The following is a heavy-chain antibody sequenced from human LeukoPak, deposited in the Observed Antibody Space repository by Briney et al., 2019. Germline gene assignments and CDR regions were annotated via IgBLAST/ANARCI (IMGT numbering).Heavy chain of an antibody. CDR1: GFTFDDYA. Sequence: GGSLRLSCAASGFTFDDYAMHWVRQAPGKGLEWVSGISWSSGSIVYADSVKGRFTVSRDNAKNSLYLQMNSLRAEDMALYYCAKGPSSSGWTYFDYWGQGTLVTVSS. V-gene: IGHV3-9*03. D-gene: IGHD6-19*01. CDR3: AKGPSSSGWTYFDY. CDR2: ISWSSGSI. J-gene: IGHJ4*02.